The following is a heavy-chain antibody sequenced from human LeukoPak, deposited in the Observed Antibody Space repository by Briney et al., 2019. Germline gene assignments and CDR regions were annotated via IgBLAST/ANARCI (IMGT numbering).Heavy chain of an antibody. CDR2: INHSGST. CDR1: GGSFSGYY. Sequence: SGTLSLTCAVYGGSFSGYYWSWIRQPPGKGLEWIGEINHSGSTNYNPSLKSRVTISVDTSKNQFSLKLSSVTAADTAVYYCARGQAYYFDYWGQGTLVTVSS. V-gene: IGHV4-34*09. J-gene: IGHJ4*02. CDR3: ARGQAYYFDY.